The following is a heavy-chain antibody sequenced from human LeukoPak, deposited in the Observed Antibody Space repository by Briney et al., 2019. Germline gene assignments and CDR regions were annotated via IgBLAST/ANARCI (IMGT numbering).Heavy chain of an antibody. J-gene: IGHJ6*02. CDR1: GGPLSRSSFY. CDR3: ARDKTILLNGGGMDV. V-gene: IGHV4-39*07. CDR2: IYYSGST. D-gene: IGHD3-9*01. Sequence: VKPSGTPSPPRTVSGGPLSRSSFYWGWVPPPPREGAGGVGSIYYSGSTYYNPSLKSRVTISVDTSKNQFSLKLSSVTAADTAVYYCARDKTILLNGGGMDVWGQGTTVTVSS.